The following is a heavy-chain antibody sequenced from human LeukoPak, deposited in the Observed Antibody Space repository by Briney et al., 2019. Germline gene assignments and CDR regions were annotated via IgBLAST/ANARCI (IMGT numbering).Heavy chain of an antibody. J-gene: IGHJ3*02. Sequence: ETLSLTCTVSGGSISSSSYYWGWIRQPPGKGLEWVSAISGSGGSTYYADSVKGRFTISRDNSKNTLYLQMNSLRAEDTAVYYCAKEDAFDIWGQGTMVTVSS. V-gene: IGHV3-23*01. CDR1: GGSISSSSYY. CDR2: ISGSGGST. CDR3: AKEDAFDI.